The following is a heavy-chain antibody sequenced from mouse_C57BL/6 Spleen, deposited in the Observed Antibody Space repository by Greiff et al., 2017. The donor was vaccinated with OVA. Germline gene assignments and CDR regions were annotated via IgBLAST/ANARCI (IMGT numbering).Heavy chain of an antibody. V-gene: IGHV14-4*01. CDR2: IDPENGDT. D-gene: IGHD2-5*01. CDR3: TAYYSNYEGFAY. J-gene: IGHJ3*01. Sequence: EVQLVESGAELVRPGASVKLSCTASGFNIKDHYMHWVKQRPEQGLEWIGWIDPENGDTEYASKFQGKATITADTSSNTAYLQLSSLTSEDTAVYYCTAYYSNYEGFAYWGQGTLVTVSA. CDR1: GFNIKDHY.